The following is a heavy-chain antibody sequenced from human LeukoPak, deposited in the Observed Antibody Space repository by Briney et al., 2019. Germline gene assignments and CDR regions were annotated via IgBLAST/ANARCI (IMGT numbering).Heavy chain of an antibody. CDR2: IYYSGST. V-gene: IGHV4-59*01. CDR1: GGSISSYY. Sequence: PSETLSLTCTVSGGSISSYYWSWIRQPPGKGLEWIGYIYYSGSTNYNPSLKRRVTISVDTSKNQFSLKLSSVTAADTAVYYCAREYSSGWLDYWGQGTLVTVSS. J-gene: IGHJ4*02. D-gene: IGHD6-19*01. CDR3: AREYSSGWLDY.